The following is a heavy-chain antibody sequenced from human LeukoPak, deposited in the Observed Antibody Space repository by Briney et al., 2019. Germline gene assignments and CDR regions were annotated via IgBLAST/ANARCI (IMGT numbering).Heavy chain of an antibody. CDR3: ARVRGFGSGSYYDQ. Sequence: GGSLRLSCGASGFTVSSTYMSWVRQPPGKGLEWVSVFYSGGSTYYADSVKGRFTISRDKSNNTLYLQMNSLRAEDTAVYYCARVRGFGSGSYYDQWGQGTLVTVSS. J-gene: IGHJ4*02. CDR1: GFTVSSTY. CDR2: FYSGGST. D-gene: IGHD3-10*01. V-gene: IGHV3-53*01.